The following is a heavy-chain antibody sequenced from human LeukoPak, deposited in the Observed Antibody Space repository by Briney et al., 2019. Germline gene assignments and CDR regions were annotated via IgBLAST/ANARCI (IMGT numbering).Heavy chain of an antibody. Sequence: GGSLRLSCAASGITFGSYWMSWVRQAPGKGLEWVATIKQDGSQKEYVDSVKGRFTISRDNAKNSLYLQMNSLRPEDTAVYYCARDPTVTNFHDAFDIWGQGTMVTVSS. V-gene: IGHV3-7*05. D-gene: IGHD4-17*01. J-gene: IGHJ3*02. CDR2: IKQDGSQK. CDR3: ARDPTVTNFHDAFDI. CDR1: GITFGSYW.